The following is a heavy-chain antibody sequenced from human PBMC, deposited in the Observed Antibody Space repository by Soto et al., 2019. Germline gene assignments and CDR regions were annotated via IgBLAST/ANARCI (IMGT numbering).Heavy chain of an antibody. D-gene: IGHD5-18*01. CDR2: IYPGDSDT. CDR1: GFSFTSYW. V-gene: IGHV5-51*01. Sequence: PVGSLRLSCAASGFSFTSYWIGWVRQMPGKGLEWMGIIYPGDSDTRYSPSFQGQVTISADKSISTAYLQWSSLKASDTAMYYCARPRTAMAHFDYWGQGTLVTVSS. CDR3: ARPRTAMAHFDY. J-gene: IGHJ4*02.